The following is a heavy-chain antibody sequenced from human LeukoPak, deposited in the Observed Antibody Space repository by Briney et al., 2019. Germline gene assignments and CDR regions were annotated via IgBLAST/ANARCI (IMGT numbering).Heavy chain of an antibody. D-gene: IGHD3-22*01. V-gene: IGHV1-18*01. Sequence: ASVKVSCKASGYTSTNYGISWVRQAPGQGLEWMGWISAYNGNTNYAQKLQGRVTMTTDTSTSTAYMELRSLRSDDTAVYYCVVDDSSGYSQYFQHWGQGTLVTVSS. CDR1: GYTSTNYG. J-gene: IGHJ1*01. CDR3: VVDDSSGYSQYFQH. CDR2: ISAYNGNT.